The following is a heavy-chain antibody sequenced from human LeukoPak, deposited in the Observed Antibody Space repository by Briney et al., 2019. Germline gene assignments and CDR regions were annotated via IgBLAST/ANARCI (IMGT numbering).Heavy chain of an antibody. CDR3: ARLYHDYVWGTTRYMDV. CDR1: GGSISSGSYY. V-gene: IGHV4-61*02. Sequence: SETLSLTCTVSGGSISSGSYYWSWIRQPAGKGLEWIGRIDNFGSTNPSLNSRVTISVDTAKNQFSLKLSSVTAADTAVYYCARLYHDYVWGTTRYMDVWGKGTTVTISS. J-gene: IGHJ6*03. CDR2: IDNFGST. D-gene: IGHD3-16*01.